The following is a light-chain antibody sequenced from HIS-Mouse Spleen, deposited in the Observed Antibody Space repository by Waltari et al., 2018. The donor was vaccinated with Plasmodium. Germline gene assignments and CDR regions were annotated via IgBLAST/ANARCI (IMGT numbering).Light chain of an antibody. J-gene: IGLJ3*02. CDR2: EDS. V-gene: IGLV3-10*01. Sequence: SYELTQPPSVSVSPGQTARITCSGDALPKKYAYWYQQKSGQAPVMVIYEDSKRPSGIAERLSGSRSGTMATWTISGAQVEDEADYYCYATDSSGNHRVFGGGTKLTVL. CDR1: ALPKKY. CDR3: YATDSSGNHRV.